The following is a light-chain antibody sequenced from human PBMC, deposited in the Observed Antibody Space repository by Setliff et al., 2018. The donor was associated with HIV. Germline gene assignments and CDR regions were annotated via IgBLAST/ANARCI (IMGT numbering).Light chain of an antibody. V-gene: IGLV2-14*03. Sequence: QSALTQPASVSGSPGQSITISCTGSSSGVGGYNYVSWYQQHPGKAPKLMFYDVSQRPSGVSDRFSGSKSGITASLTISGLQPEDESDYYCSSYTASSTLVFGGGTKGTV. CDR1: SSGVGGYNY. CDR2: DVS. CDR3: SSYTASSTLV. J-gene: IGLJ3*02.